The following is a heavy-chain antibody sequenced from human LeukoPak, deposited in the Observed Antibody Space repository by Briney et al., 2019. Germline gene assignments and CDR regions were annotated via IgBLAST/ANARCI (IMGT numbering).Heavy chain of an antibody. D-gene: IGHD3-22*01. J-gene: IGHJ3*02. CDR2: ISSSSRYT. V-gene: IGHV3-21*06. Sequence: GGSLRLSCAASGFTFSSYSMNRVRQAPGKGLEWVSSISSSSRYTYYADSVKGRFTISRDNAKNSLYLQMNSLGAEDTAVYYCARDQYYYDTSGYYRHDAFDIWGQGTMVTVSS. CDR1: GFTFSSYS. CDR3: ARDQYYYDTSGYYRHDAFDI.